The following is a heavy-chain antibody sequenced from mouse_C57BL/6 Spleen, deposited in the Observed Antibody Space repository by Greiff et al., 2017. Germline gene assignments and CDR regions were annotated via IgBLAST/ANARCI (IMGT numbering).Heavy chain of an antibody. D-gene: IGHD1-1*01. V-gene: IGHV1-82*01. CDR1: GYAFSSSW. J-gene: IGHJ2*01. CDR3: VYYGSPYY. Sequence: VKLQESGPELVKPGASVKISCKASGYAFSSSWMNWVKQRPGKGLEWIGRIYPGDGDTNYNGKFKGKATLTADKSSSTAYMQLSSLTSEDSAVYFCVYYGSPYYWGQGTTLTVSS. CDR2: IYPGDGDT.